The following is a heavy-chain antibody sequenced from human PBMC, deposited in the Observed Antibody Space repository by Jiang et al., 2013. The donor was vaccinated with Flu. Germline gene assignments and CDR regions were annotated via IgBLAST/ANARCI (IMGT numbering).Heavy chain of an antibody. Sequence: PGRSLRLSCAASGFTFSSYAMHWVRQAPGKGLEWVAVISYDGSNKYYADSVKGRFTISRDNSKNTLYLQMSSLRAEDTAVYYCAREGRITIFGVPPYGMDVWGQGTTVTVSS. CDR3: AREGRITIFGVPPYGMDV. CDR1: GFTFSSYA. CDR2: ISYDGSNK. D-gene: IGHD3-3*01. J-gene: IGHJ6*02. V-gene: IGHV3-30-3*01.